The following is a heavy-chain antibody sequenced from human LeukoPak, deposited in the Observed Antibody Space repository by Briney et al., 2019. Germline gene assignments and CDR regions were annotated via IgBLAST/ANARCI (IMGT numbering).Heavy chain of an antibody. CDR1: GYSFTNYW. V-gene: IGHV5-51*01. CDR2: LYPGDSDT. J-gene: IGHJ4*02. Sequence: GESLKISCKGSGYSFTNYWIGWVRQMPGKGLEWMGILYPGDSDTRYSPSFQGQVTISADKSTSTAYLQWSSLKASDTAMYYCARKSSGWPGDFNYWGQGTLVTVSS. CDR3: ARKSSGWPGDFNY. D-gene: IGHD6-25*01.